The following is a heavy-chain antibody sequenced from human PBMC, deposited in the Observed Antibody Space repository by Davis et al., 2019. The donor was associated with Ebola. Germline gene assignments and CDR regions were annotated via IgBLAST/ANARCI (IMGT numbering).Heavy chain of an antibody. CDR2: ISGSGGST. J-gene: IGHJ3*02. CDR1: GFTFSSYA. Sequence: GESLKNSCAASGFTFSSYAMSWVRQAPGKGLEWVSAISGSGGSTYYADSVKGRFTISRDNSKNTLYLQMNRLRAEDTAVYYCAKVRGIADGGSWDDAFDIWGQGTMVTVSS. CDR3: AKVRGIADGGSWDDAFDI. V-gene: IGHV3-23*01. D-gene: IGHD6-13*01.